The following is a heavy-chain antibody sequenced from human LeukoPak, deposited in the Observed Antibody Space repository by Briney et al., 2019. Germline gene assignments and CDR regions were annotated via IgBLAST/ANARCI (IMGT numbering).Heavy chain of an antibody. V-gene: IGHV4-38-2*02. D-gene: IGHD5-18*01. CDR1: GYSISSGYY. J-gene: IGHJ4*02. Sequence: SETLSLTCTVSGYSISSGYYWGWLRHPPGEGLEWIGSIYRSGSTFYNPSLKSRGTISLDPSKNQFSLKLSSVTAADPAVYYCARVARGYSYGYYFDYWGEGTLVTVSS. CDR3: ARVARGYSYGYYFDY. CDR2: IYRSGST.